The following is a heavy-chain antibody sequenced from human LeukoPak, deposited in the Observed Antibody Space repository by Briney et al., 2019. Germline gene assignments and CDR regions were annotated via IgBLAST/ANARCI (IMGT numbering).Heavy chain of an antibody. V-gene: IGHV3-30*04. J-gene: IGHJ4*02. CDR2: ISNDGSHK. CDR1: GFPFSSYS. D-gene: IGHD4-23*01. Sequence: QTGGSLRLSCAASGFPFSSYSMHWVRQAPGNGLEWVAVISNDGSHKYYADSVKGRFIISRDNSKNTLSLQMNTLRPDDTAVFYCARDPNRLADYGGDYFDHWGQGTLVTVSS. CDR3: ARDPNRLADYGGDYFDH.